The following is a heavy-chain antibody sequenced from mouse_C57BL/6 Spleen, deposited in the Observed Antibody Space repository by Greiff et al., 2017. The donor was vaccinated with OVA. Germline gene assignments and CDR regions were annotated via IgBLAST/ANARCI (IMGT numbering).Heavy chain of an antibody. V-gene: IGHV5-17*01. Sequence: EVKLVESGGGLVKPGGSLKLSCAASGFTFSDYGMHWVRQAPEKGLEWVAYISSGSSTIYYADTVKGRFTISRDNAKNTLFLQMTSLRSEDTAMYYCARGYYWYFDVWGTGTTVTVSS. CDR2: ISSGSSTI. CDR3: ARGYYWYFDV. CDR1: GFTFSDYG. D-gene: IGHD1-2*01. J-gene: IGHJ1*03.